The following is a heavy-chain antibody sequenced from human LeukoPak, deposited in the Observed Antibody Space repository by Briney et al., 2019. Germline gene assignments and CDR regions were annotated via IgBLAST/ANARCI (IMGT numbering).Heavy chain of an antibody. CDR2: IKSKTDGGTT. J-gene: IGHJ4*02. Sequence: GGSLRLSCAASGFTFSNAWMSWVRQAPGKGLEWVGRIKSKTDGGTTDYAAPVKGRSTISRDDSKNTLYLQMNSLRSEDTAVYYCARDDYGDYGLLDFWGQGTLVTVSS. CDR3: ARDDYGDYGLLDF. CDR1: GFTFSNAW. D-gene: IGHD4-17*01. V-gene: IGHV3-15*01.